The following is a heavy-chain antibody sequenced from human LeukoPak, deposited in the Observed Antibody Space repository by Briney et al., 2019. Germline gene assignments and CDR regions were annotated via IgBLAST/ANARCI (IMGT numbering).Heavy chain of an antibody. J-gene: IGHJ3*02. V-gene: IGHV4-61*02. Sequence: SETLSLTCTVSGGSISSGSYYWSWLRQPAGKGLEWIGRIYTSGSTNYTPSLKSRVTISVDTSKNQFSLRLGSVTASDTAVYYCASEYYYDSGGYYLGLSFDIWGQGPLVTVSS. CDR1: GGSISSGSYY. CDR3: ASEYYYDSGGYYLGLSFDI. CDR2: IYTSGST. D-gene: IGHD3-22*01.